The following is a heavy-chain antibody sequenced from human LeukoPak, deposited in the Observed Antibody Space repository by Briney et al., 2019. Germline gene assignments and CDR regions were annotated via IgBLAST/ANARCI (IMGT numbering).Heavy chain of an antibody. V-gene: IGHV3-11*03. CDR2: ISSSSSYT. Sequence: PGGSLRLSCAASGFTFSLYEMNWVRQAPGKGLDWVSHISSSSSYTNYADSVKGRFTISRDNAKNSLYLQMNSLRAEDTAVYYCARAGSGWYFDYWGQGTLVTVSS. CDR3: ARAGSGWYFDY. CDR1: GFTFSLYE. D-gene: IGHD6-19*01. J-gene: IGHJ4*02.